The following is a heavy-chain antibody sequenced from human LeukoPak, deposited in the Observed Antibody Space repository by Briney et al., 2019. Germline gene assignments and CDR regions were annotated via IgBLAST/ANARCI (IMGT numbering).Heavy chain of an antibody. CDR2: IKHGGFT. J-gene: IGHJ4*02. V-gene: IGHV4-34*01. Sequence: SETLSLTCAVHGGSFSGFYWTWMRQPPGKELEWIGEIKHGGFTSYHPSLKSRVTLSEDTSNNQFSLKLTSVTAADTAVYYCARGLGEGYPDYWGPGTLVTVSS. CDR1: GGSFSGFY. D-gene: IGHD5-24*01. CDR3: ARGLGEGYPDY.